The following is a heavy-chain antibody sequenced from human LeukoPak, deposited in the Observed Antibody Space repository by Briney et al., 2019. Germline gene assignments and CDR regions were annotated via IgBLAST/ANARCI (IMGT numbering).Heavy chain of an antibody. CDR1: GGSINGYY. J-gene: IGHJ4*02. CDR3: ARVTTVAGSDYFEY. CDR2: IYYSGST. D-gene: IGHD6-19*01. Sequence: PSETLSLTCTVSGGSINGYYWNWIRQPPGKGLEWIGYIYYSGSTNYNPSLKSRVTISVDTSKNHFSLKLSSVTAADTAVYYCARVTTVAGSDYFEYWGQGTPVTVSS. V-gene: IGHV4-59*01.